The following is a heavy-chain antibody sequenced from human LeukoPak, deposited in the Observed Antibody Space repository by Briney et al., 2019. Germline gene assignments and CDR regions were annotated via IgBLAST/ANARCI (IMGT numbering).Heavy chain of an antibody. CDR1: GYTFTGYY. CDR3: ARVRLRYFDWLLPGRLDY. D-gene: IGHD3-9*01. V-gene: IGHV1-2*02. J-gene: IGHJ4*02. CDR2: INPNSGGT. Sequence: ASVKVSCKASGYTFTGYYMHWVRQAPGQGLEWMGWINPNSGGTNYAQKFQGRVTMTRDTSISTAYMELSRLRSDDTAVYYCARVRLRYFDWLLPGRLDYWGQGTLVTVSS.